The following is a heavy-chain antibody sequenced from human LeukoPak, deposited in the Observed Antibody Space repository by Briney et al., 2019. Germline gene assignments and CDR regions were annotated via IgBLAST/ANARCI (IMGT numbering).Heavy chain of an antibody. CDR2: ISWNSGSI. CDR1: GFTFDDYA. D-gene: IGHD2-2*01. CDR3: AKDSMGSTSPLGGFDP. Sequence: GRSLRLSCAASGFTFDDYAMHWVRQAPGKGLEWVSGISWNSGSIGYADSVKGRFTISRDNAKNSLYLQMRSLRAEDMALYYCAKDSMGSTSPLGGFDPWGQGTLVTVSS. J-gene: IGHJ5*02. V-gene: IGHV3-9*03.